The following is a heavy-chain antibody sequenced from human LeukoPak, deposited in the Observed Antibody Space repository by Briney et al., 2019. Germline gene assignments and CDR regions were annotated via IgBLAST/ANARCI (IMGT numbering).Heavy chain of an antibody. CDR2: IIPILGIA. Sequence: SVKVSCKASGGTFSSYAISWVRQAPGQGLEWMGRIIPILGIANYAQKFQGRVTITADKSTSTAYMELSSLRSEDTAVYYCATGRTIAAAGFYYGMDVWGQGTTVTVSS. CDR3: ATGRTIAAAGFYYGMDV. CDR1: GGTFSSYA. V-gene: IGHV1-69*04. J-gene: IGHJ6*02. D-gene: IGHD6-13*01.